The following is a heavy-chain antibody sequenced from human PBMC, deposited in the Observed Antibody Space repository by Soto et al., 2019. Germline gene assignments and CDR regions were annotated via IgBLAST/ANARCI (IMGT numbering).Heavy chain of an antibody. Sequence: GASVKVSCKASGYTFTGYYMHWVRQAPGQALEWMGWINPNSGGTNYAQKFQGWVTMTRDTSISTAYMELSRLRSDDTAVYYCARGGSSSWYGDFDYWGQGTLVTVSS. V-gene: IGHV1-2*04. CDR2: INPNSGGT. J-gene: IGHJ4*02. CDR1: GYTFTGYY. CDR3: ARGGSSSWYGDFDY. D-gene: IGHD6-13*01.